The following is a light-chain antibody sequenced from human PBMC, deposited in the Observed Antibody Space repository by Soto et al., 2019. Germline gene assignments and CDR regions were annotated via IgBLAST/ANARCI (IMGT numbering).Light chain of an antibody. Sequence: DIQMTQSPSSLSASVGDRVTITCRASQSLSSYLTWYQQKPGKAPKLLIYAASSLQSGVPSRFSGSGSGTDFTLTISSLQPEDCATYYCQQSYSTLYTFGQGTQLEIK. CDR3: QQSYSTLYT. J-gene: IGKJ2*01. CDR1: QSLSSY. CDR2: AAS. V-gene: IGKV1-39*01.